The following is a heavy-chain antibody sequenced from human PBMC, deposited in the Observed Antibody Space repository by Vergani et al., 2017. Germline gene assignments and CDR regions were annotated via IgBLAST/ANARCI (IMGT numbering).Heavy chain of an antibody. V-gene: IGHV4-34*01. CDR1: GGSFSGYY. CDR2: INHSGST. J-gene: IGHJ4*02. CDR3: AGVYCSGGSCYYDY. Sequence: QVQLQQWGAGLLKPSETLSLTCAVYGGSFSGYYWSWIRQPPGKGLEWIGEINHSGSTNYNPSLKSRVTISVDTSKIQFSLKLSSVTAADTAVYYCAGVYCSGGSCYYDYWGQGTLVTVSS. D-gene: IGHD2-15*01.